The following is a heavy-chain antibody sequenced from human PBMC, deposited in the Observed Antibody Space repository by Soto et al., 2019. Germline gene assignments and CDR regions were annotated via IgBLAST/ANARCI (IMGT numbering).Heavy chain of an antibody. V-gene: IGHV3-30-3*01. CDR3: ARDPYSGSYYPRVYYYYGMDV. Sequence: QVQLVESGGGVVQPGRSLRLSCAASGFTFSSYAMHWVRQAPGKGLEWVAVISYDGSNKYYADSVKGRFTISRDNSKNPLYLQMNSLRAEDTAVYYCARDPYSGSYYPRVYYYYGMDVWGQGTTVTVSS. D-gene: IGHD1-26*01. CDR1: GFTFSSYA. CDR2: ISYDGSNK. J-gene: IGHJ6*02.